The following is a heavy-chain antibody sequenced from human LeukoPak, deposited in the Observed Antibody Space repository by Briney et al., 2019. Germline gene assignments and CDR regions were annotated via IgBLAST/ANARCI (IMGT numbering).Heavy chain of an antibody. CDR2: IFYSGNT. J-gene: IGHJ6*03. V-gene: IGHV4-59*11. CDR3: AREGYCSSTSCRENYMDV. D-gene: IGHD2-2*01. CDR1: GGSISSHY. Sequence: KPSETLSLTCTVSGGSISSHYWSWIRQPPGKGLEWIGYIFYSGNTNYNPSLKSRVTISVDTSKNQFSLMLSSVTAADTAVYYCAREGYCSSTSCRENYMDVWAKGPRSPSP.